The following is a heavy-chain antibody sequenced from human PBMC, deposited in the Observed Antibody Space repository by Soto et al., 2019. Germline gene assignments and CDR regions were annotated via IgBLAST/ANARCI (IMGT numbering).Heavy chain of an antibody. CDR1: GGTFSSFG. CDR3: ATEASGYDF. CDR2: IIPVFGRP. V-gene: IGHV1-69*13. J-gene: IGHJ1*01. D-gene: IGHD5-12*01. Sequence: SVKVSCKASGGTFSSFGISWVRQAPGQGLEWMGGIIPVFGRPNYAQRFRGRLTITADESTNTSYMELFDLTSEDTAVYYCATEASGYDFWGQGTQVTVSS.